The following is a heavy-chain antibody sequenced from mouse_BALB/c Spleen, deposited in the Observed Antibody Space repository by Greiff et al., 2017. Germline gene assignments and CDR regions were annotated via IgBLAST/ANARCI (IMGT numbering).Heavy chain of an antibody. J-gene: IGHJ4*01. V-gene: IGHV3-2*02. CDR1: GYSITSDYA. D-gene: IGHD1-2*01. CDR2: ISYSGST. CDR3: ARKLRLRAMDY. Sequence: ESGPGLVKPSQSLSLTCTVTGYSITSDYAWNWIRQFPGNKLEWMGYISYSGSTSYNPSLKSRISITRDTSKNQFFLQLNSVTTEDTATYYCARKLRLRAMDYWGQGTSVTVSS.